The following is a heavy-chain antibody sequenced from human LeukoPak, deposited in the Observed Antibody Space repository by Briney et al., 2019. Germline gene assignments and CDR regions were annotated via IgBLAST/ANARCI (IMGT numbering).Heavy chain of an antibody. CDR1: GLTVSSNY. J-gene: IGHJ4*02. Sequence: GGSLRLSCAASGLTVSSNYMNWVRQAPGRGLEWVSVIYSGGSTYYADSVKGRFTISRDNSKNTLYLQMNSLRAEDTAVYYCASYHDGSGYSPHFDYWGQGTLVTVSS. CDR3: ASYHDGSGYSPHFDY. V-gene: IGHV3-53*01. D-gene: IGHD3-22*01. CDR2: IYSGGST.